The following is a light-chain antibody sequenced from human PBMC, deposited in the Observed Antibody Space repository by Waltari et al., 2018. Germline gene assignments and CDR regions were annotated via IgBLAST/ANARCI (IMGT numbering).Light chain of an antibody. CDR1: ALPTTY. J-gene: IGLJ3*02. Sequence: SHELTQPPSASVSPGQTARITCSGDALPTTYIYWYQQKSGQAPVMLIYEDNKRPSGIPERFSGSSSGTLATLTVSGAVVEDEGDYYCYSTDSSSFPLFGGGTRLTVL. CDR3: YSTDSSSFPL. V-gene: IGLV3-10*01. CDR2: EDN.